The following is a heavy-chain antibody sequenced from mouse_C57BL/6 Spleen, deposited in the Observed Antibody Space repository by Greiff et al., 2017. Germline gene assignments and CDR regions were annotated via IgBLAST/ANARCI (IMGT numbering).Heavy chain of an antibody. D-gene: IGHD1-1*01. CDR3: ARGAYYYGSRRAMDY. V-gene: IGHV1-54*01. Sequence: VQLQQSGAELVRPGTSVKVSCKASGYAFTNYLIEWVKQRPGQGLEWIGVINPGSGGTNYNEKFKGKATLTADKSSSTAYMQLSSLTSEDSAVYFCARGAYYYGSRRAMDYWGQGTSVTVSS. J-gene: IGHJ4*01. CDR2: INPGSGGT. CDR1: GYAFTNYL.